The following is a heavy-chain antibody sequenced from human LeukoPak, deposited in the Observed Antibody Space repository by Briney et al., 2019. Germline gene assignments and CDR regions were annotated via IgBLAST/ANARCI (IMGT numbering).Heavy chain of an antibody. CDR3: ARGDYYDSSGYYSLGIDY. Sequence: GGSLRLSCAASGFTFSSYDMNWVRQAPGKGPEWVSYISSRGTTMYYADSVKGRFTISRDNAKNSLYLQMNSLRAEDTAVYYCARGDYYDSSGYYSLGIDYWGQGTLVTVSS. J-gene: IGHJ4*02. CDR1: GFTFSSYD. CDR2: ISSRGTTM. V-gene: IGHV3-48*01. D-gene: IGHD3-22*01.